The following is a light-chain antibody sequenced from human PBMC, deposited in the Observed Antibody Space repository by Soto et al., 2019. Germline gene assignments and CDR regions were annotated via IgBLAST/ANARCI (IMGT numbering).Light chain of an antibody. J-gene: IGKJ4*01. CDR3: MQGTHRPIT. CDR2: KVF. V-gene: IGKV2-30*01. Sequence: DVVMTQSPLSLPVTLGQPASISCRSSQSLSYSDGNIYLNWFHQRPGQSPRRLIYKVFNRDSGVPDRFSGSGSGTDFTLKISRVEAEDVGIYYCMQGTHRPITFGGGTKVDIK. CDR1: QSLSYSDGNIY.